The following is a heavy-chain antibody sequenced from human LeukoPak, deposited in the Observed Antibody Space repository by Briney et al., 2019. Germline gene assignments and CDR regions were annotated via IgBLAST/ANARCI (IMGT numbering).Heavy chain of an antibody. CDR2: IYYSGST. Sequence: SETLSLTCTVSGGSISSSSYYWGWIRQPPGKGLEWIGSIYYSGSTYYNPSLKSRVTISVDTSKNQFSLKLSSVTAADTAVYYCARVVAVAGPPSYWGQGTLVTVSS. V-gene: IGHV4-39*07. CDR1: GGSISSSSYY. D-gene: IGHD6-19*01. J-gene: IGHJ4*02. CDR3: ARVVAVAGPPSY.